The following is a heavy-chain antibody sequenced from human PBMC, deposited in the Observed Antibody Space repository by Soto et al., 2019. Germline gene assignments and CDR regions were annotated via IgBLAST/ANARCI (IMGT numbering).Heavy chain of an antibody. CDR2: ISYDGSNK. Sequence: QVPLVESGGGVVQPGRSLRLSCAASGFTFSSYGMHWVRQAPGKGLEWVAVISYDGSNKYYADSVKGRFTISRDNSKNTLYLQMNSLRAEDTAVYYCAKDSPLKHIVVVTAYQLDYWGQGTLVTVSS. V-gene: IGHV3-30*18. CDR1: GFTFSSYG. J-gene: IGHJ4*02. CDR3: AKDSPLKHIVVVTAYQLDY. D-gene: IGHD2-21*02.